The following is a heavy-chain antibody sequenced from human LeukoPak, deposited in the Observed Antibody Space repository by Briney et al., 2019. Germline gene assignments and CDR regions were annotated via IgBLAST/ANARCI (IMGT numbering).Heavy chain of an antibody. V-gene: IGHV3-21*03. CDR3: ATDHEQWLVPHRY. CDR2: ISSSGNYI. J-gene: IGHJ4*02. Sequence: SGGSLRLSCATSGFTFSTYSMNWVRQAPGKGLEWVSSISSSGNYIYYADSVKGRFTISRDNAENSLYLLMSSLRAEDTAVYYCATDHEQWLVPHRYWGQGTLVTVSS. CDR1: GFTFSTYS. D-gene: IGHD6-19*01.